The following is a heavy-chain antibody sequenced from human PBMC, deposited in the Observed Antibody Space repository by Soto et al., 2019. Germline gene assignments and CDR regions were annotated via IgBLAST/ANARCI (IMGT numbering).Heavy chain of an antibody. V-gene: IGHV1-18*01. D-gene: IGHD3-22*01. CDR2: ISAYNGNT. Sequence: ASVKVSCETSGYTFTSYGISWVRQAPGQGLEWMGWISAYNGNTNYAQKLQGRVTMTTDTSTSTAYMELRSLRSDDTAVYYCASAPTYYYDSSGRRPMDVWGQGTTVTVSS. CDR3: ASAPTYYYDSSGRRPMDV. J-gene: IGHJ6*02. CDR1: GYTFTSYG.